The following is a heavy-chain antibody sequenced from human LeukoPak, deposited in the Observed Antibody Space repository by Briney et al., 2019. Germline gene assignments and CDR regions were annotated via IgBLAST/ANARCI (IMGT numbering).Heavy chain of an antibody. CDR1: GFTFSSYA. CDR3: ARETTVTTVPFDY. J-gene: IGHJ4*02. Sequence: HPGGSLRLSCAASGFTFSSYAIHWVRQAPGKGLEWVAVISYDGSNKYYADSVKGRFTISRDNSKNTLYLQMNSLRAEDTAVYYCARETTVTTVPFDYWGQGTLVTVSS. CDR2: ISYDGSNK. V-gene: IGHV3-30*04. D-gene: IGHD4-17*01.